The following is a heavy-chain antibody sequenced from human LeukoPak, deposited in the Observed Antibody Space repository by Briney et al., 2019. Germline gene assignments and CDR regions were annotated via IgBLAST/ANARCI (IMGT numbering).Heavy chain of an antibody. D-gene: IGHD5-12*01. J-gene: IGHJ4*02. CDR1: GGSISSSSYY. V-gene: IGHV4-39*07. Sequence: PSETLSLTCSVSGGSISSSSYYWDWIRQPPGKGLEWIGSVFYSGSTYYNPSLKSRVTISLDTSKNHFSLKLSSVTAADTAVYYCAREPLDSGYDYWGQGTLVTVSS. CDR3: AREPLDSGYDY. CDR2: VFYSGST.